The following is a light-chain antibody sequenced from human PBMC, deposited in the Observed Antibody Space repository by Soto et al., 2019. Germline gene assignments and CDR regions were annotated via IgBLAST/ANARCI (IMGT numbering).Light chain of an antibody. J-gene: IGKJ5*01. Sequence: IVMKHSPATLSVKPGERATLSCRASQSVSSNLAWYQQKPGQAPRLLIYGASTRATGIPARFSGSGSGTEFTLTISSLEPEDSAVYYCQQRNIWPPVPFGHGARLAI. CDR2: GAS. CDR1: QSVSSN. CDR3: QQRNIWPPVP. V-gene: IGKV3-15*01.